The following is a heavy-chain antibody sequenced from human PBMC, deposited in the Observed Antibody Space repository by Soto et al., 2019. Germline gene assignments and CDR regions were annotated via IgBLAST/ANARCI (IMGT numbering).Heavy chain of an antibody. CDR2: ISTTSFTI. J-gene: IGHJ5*01. CDR3: ATDRCYDGTCYYASDS. Sequence: GSLQLSSSASGFSCSTYNMDWVRQAAGKGPEWIEYISTTSFTIYYADSVKRSFTISRDNDRNSMYLEMNSLRDEDTAVYYCATDRCYDGTCYYASDSWGQGTLVTVYS. D-gene: IGHD3-16*01. CDR1: GFSCSTYN. V-gene: IGHV3-48*02.